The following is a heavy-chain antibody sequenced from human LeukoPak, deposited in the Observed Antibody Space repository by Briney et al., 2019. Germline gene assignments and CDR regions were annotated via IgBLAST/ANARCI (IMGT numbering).Heavy chain of an antibody. Sequence: PSETLSLTCTVSGGSISSSSYYWGWIRQPPGKGLEWIGSIYYSGSTYYNPSLKSRVTISVDTSKNQFSLKLSSVTAADTAVYYCARDGSADCSGGSCYWRGTYYYYGMDVWGQGTTVTVSS. CDR2: IYYSGST. D-gene: IGHD2-15*01. J-gene: IGHJ6*02. V-gene: IGHV4-39*07. CDR1: GGSISSSSYY. CDR3: ARDGSADCSGGSCYWRGTYYYYGMDV.